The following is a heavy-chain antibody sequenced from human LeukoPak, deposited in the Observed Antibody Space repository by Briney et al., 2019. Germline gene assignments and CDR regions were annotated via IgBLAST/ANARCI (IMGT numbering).Heavy chain of an antibody. CDR3: ARGRPHRDGYNYFDY. CDR1: GFTFSIYG. D-gene: IGHD5-24*01. V-gene: IGHV3-30*03. CDR2: ISYDGSNK. Sequence: GGSLRLSCAASGFTFSIYGMHWVRQAPGKGLEWVAVISYDGSNKYYADSVKGRFTISRDNSKNTLYLQMNSLRAEDTAVYYCARGRPHRDGYNYFDYWGQGTLVTVSS. J-gene: IGHJ4*02.